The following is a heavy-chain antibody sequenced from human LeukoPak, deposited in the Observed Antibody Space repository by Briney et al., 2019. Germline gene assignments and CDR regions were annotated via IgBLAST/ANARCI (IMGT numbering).Heavy chain of an antibody. D-gene: IGHD3-22*01. CDR2: IIPIFGTA. J-gene: IGHJ4*02. V-gene: IGHV1-69*05. CDR1: GGTFSSYA. CDR3: AREGDYYYDSSGYYYFDY. Sequence: SVKVSCKASGGTFSSYAISWVRQAPGQGLEWMGRIIPIFGTANYAQKFQGRVTITTDESTSTAYMELSSLRSEDTAVYYCAREGDYYYDSSGYYYFDYWGQGTLVTVS.